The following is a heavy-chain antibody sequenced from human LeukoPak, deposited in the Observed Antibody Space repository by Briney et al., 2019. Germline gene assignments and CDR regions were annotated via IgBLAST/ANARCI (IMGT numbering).Heavy chain of an antibody. V-gene: IGHV1-3*01. J-gene: IGHJ4*02. CDR2: INAGNGNT. CDR1: GYTLTSYA. CDR3: ARGFVVVPAAMNY. Sequence: ASVKVSCKASGYTLTSYAMHWVRQAPGQGLEWMGWINAGNGNTKYSQKFQGRVTITRDTSASTAYMELSSLRSEDTAVYYCARGFVVVPAAMNYWGQGTLVTVPS. D-gene: IGHD2-2*01.